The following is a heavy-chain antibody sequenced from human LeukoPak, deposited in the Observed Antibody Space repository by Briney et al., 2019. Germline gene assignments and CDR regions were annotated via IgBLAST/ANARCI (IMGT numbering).Heavy chain of an antibody. J-gene: IGHJ5*02. Sequence: ASVKVSCKASGYTFTDYYMHWVRQAPGQGLEWMGRINPNSGGTNYAQQFQGRVTMTRDTSISTTYMELSNLRSDDTAVYYCARGIAAPGGRWFDPWGQGTLVTVSS. D-gene: IGHD6-13*01. CDR1: GYTFTDYY. CDR2: INPNSGGT. V-gene: IGHV1-2*06. CDR3: ARGIAAPGGRWFDP.